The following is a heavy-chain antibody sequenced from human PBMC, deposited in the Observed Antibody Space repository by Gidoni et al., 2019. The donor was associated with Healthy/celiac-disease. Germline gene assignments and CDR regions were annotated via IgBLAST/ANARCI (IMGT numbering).Heavy chain of an antibody. CDR2: INPSGGST. CDR3: ARDYGDPIPPSPNFDY. V-gene: IGHV1-46*01. Sequence: QVQLVQSGAEVKKPGASVKVSCKASGYTFTSYYMHWVRQAPGQGLEWMGIINPSGGSTSYEQKFQGRVTMTRDTSTSTVYMELSSLRSEDTAVYYCARDYGDPIPPSPNFDYWGQGTLVTVSS. D-gene: IGHD4-17*01. CDR1: GYTFTSYY. J-gene: IGHJ4*02.